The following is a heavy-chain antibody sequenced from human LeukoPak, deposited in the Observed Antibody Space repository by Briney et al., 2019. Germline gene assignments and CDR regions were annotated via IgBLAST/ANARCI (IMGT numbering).Heavy chain of an antibody. D-gene: IGHD4-17*01. CDR1: GYSISSGYY. CDR2: IYHSGST. J-gene: IGHJ4*02. Sequence: SETLSLTCTVSGYSISSGYYWGWIRQPPGKGLEWIGSIYHSGSTYYNPSLKSRVTISVDTSKNQFSLKLSSVTAADTAVHYCARDLGYGDFDMWGQGTLVTVSS. V-gene: IGHV4-38-2*02. CDR3: ARDLGYGDFDM.